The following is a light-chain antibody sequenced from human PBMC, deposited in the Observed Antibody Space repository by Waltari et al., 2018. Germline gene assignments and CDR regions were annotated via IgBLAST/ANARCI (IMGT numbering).Light chain of an antibody. J-gene: IGKJ2*01. CDR2: WSS. V-gene: IGKV4-1*01. CDR1: QSILSSANNKNY. CDR3: QQYYRNPYT. Sequence: DIVVTQSPDSLAVSLGEKATIPCKCTQSILSSANNKNYLAWFQKKPGQPPKLLIYWSSTRESGVPDRFSGSGSGTEFSLTISGLQAEDVAVYYCQQYYRNPYTFGQGTNLEI.